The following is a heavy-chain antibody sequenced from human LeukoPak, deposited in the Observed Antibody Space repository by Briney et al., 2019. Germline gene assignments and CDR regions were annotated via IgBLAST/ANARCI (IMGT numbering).Heavy chain of an antibody. CDR1: GYTFTSYA. CDR2: INTHTGNP. CDR3: ARDSWYSSSSRPTNWFDP. D-gene: IGHD6-6*01. Sequence: ASVKVSCKASGYTFTSYAMNWVRQAPGQGLEWMGWINTHTGNPTYAQGFTGRFVFSLDTSVSTAYLQISSLKAEDTAVYYCARDSWYSSSSRPTNWFDPWGQGTLVTVSS. V-gene: IGHV7-4-1*02. J-gene: IGHJ5*02.